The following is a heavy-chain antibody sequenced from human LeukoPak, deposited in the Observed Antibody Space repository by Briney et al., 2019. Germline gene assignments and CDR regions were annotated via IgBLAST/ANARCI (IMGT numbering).Heavy chain of an antibody. CDR2: ISSSSSYI. J-gene: IGHJ4*02. D-gene: IGHD1-1*01. CDR3: ARDRYNWNDPSTGNPDY. Sequence: GGSLRLSCSASGFTFSSYAMHWVRQAPGKGLEWVSSISSSSSYIYYADSVKGRFTISRDNAKNSLYLQMNSLRAEDTAVYYCARDRYNWNDPSTGNPDYWGQGTLVTVSS. CDR1: GFTFSSYA. V-gene: IGHV3-21*01.